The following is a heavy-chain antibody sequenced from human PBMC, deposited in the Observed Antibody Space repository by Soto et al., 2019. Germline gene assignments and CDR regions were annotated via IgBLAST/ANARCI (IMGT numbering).Heavy chain of an antibody. CDR1: GGSISSYY. D-gene: IGHD3-9*01. CDR3: AREYFDWSNNYYYGLDV. Sequence: SETLSLTCTVSGGSISSYYWSWIRQPPGKGLEWIGNIYYSGSTNYNPSLKSRVTISVDTSKKQFSLRLRSVTAADTAVYYCAREYFDWSNNYYYGLDVWGQGTTVTISS. J-gene: IGHJ6*02. V-gene: IGHV4-59*01. CDR2: IYYSGST.